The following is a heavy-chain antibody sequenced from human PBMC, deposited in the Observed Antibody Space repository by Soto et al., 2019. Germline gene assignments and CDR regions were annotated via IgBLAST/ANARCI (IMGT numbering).Heavy chain of an antibody. Sequence: QVQLVQSGAEVKKPGSSVKVSCKASGGTFSSDSFSWVRQAPGQGLEWMGGIIPMFDTPIYAQKFQDRVTITADESTSTAYMQRSSLRSGDTAVYYWARSGGLDRDFNYWGQGALVTVSS. J-gene: IGHJ4*02. CDR3: ARSGGLDRDFNY. V-gene: IGHV1-69*12. CDR1: GGTFSSDS. D-gene: IGHD2-15*01. CDR2: IIPMFDTP.